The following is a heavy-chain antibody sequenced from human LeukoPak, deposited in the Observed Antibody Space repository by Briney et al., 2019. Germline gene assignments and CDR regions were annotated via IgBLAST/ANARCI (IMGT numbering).Heavy chain of an antibody. V-gene: IGHV3-30-3*01. CDR1: GFTFSSYA. CDR2: ISYDGSNK. CDR3: AKERRVGTADAGY. D-gene: IGHD1-26*01. Sequence: GGSLRLSCAASGFTFSSYAMHWVRQAPGKGLEWVAVISYDGSNKYYADSVKGRFTISRDNSKNTLYLQMNSLRDEDTAVYYCAKERRVGTADAGYWGLGTLVSVSS. J-gene: IGHJ4*02.